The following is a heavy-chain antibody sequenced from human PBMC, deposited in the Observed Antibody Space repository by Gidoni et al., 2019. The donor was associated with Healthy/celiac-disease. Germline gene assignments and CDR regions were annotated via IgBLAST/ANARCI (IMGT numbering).Heavy chain of an antibody. J-gene: IGHJ6*02. CDR2: ISGSGGST. V-gene: IGHV3-23*01. D-gene: IGHD5-12*01. CDR1: GFTFSSYA. Sequence: EVQLLESGGGLVQPGGSLRLSCAASGFTFSSYAMSWVRQAPGKGLEWVSAISGSGGSTYYADSVKGRFTISRDNSKNTLYLQMNSLRAEDTAVYYCANAYSGYDWQYYYYYGMDVWGQGTTVTVSS. CDR3: ANAYSGYDWQYYYYYGMDV.